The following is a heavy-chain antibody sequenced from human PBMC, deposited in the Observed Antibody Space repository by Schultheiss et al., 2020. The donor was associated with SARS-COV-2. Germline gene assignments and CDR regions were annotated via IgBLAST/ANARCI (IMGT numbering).Heavy chain of an antibody. CDR1: GGSFRGYY. J-gene: IGHJ5*02. V-gene: IGHV4-34*01. CDR3: ARSFQLILPQASWFDP. D-gene: IGHD3/OR15-3a*01. Sequence: SQTLSLTCAVYGGSFRGYYWNWIRQPPGKGLEWIGEISHNGSTKYNPSLESRVAISLDTAKNQFSLKLTSVTAADTSLYYCARSFQLILPQASWFDPWGQGTLVTVSS. CDR2: ISHNGST.